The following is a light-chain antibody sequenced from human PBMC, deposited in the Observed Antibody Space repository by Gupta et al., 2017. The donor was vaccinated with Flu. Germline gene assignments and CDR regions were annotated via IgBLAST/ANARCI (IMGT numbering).Light chain of an antibody. CDR3: QHENNSPWT. J-gene: IGKJ1*01. CDR1: QTISTW. V-gene: IGKV1-5*03. Sequence: DIQMTQSPSTLSASVGDRVTITCRASQTISTWLAWYQQKPGKAPNLLIYKASTVESGVPSRFSGSGSGTEFILTISSRQPEDFANYYCQHENNSPWTFGQGTKVEIK. CDR2: KAS.